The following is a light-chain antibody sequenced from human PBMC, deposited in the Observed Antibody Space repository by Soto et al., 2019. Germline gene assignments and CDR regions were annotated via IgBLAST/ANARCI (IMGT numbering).Light chain of an antibody. CDR1: QSVSSSY. CDR2: GAS. J-gene: IGKJ3*01. Sequence: EIVLTQSPGTLSLSPGERATLSCRASQSVSSSYLAWYQQKPCQAPRLLIYGASSRATGIPDRFSGSESGTYFTITISRLAPEDFAVYYCQQYGSSPPWFTFGPGTKVDIK. CDR3: QQYGSSPPWFT. V-gene: IGKV3-20*01.